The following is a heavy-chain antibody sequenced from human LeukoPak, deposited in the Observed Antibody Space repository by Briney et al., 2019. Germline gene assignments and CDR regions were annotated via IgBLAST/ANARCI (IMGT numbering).Heavy chain of an antibody. Sequence: ASVKVSCKASGYTFTSYGISWVRQAPGQGLEWMGWISAYNGNTNYAQKLQGRVTMTTDTSTSTAYMELRSLRSDDTAVYYCARDPTPAYYYDSSGLNWFDPWGQGTLVTVSS. CDR3: ARDPTPAYYYDSSGLNWFDP. CDR2: ISAYNGNT. D-gene: IGHD3-22*01. CDR1: GYTFTSYG. J-gene: IGHJ5*02. V-gene: IGHV1-18*01.